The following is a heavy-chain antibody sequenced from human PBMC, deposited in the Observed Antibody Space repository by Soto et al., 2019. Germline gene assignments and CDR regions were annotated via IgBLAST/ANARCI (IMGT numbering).Heavy chain of an antibody. Sequence: QVQLVQSGPEVKQPGASVKVSCKASGYTFINYGLNWVRQAPGQGLEWMGWISPYNGNTNYTQRLQGRVTMTTDTSTSTAYIELRSLRSDDTAVYYCVRDKMTFDYWGQGTLVTVSS. CDR3: VRDKMTFDY. V-gene: IGHV1-18*01. J-gene: IGHJ4*02. CDR1: GYTFINYG. CDR2: ISPYNGNT.